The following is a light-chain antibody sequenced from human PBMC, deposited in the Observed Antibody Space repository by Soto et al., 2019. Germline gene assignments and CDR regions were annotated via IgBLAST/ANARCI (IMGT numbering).Light chain of an antibody. Sequence: QSALTQPASVSGSPGQSTTISCTGTSSDVGGYNYVSWYQQHPGKAPKLMIYDVSNRPSGVSNRFSGSKSGNTASLTISGLQAEDEADYYCRSYTSSSNVFGTGTKVTVL. J-gene: IGLJ1*01. V-gene: IGLV2-14*01. CDR2: DVS. CDR3: RSYTSSSNV. CDR1: SSDVGGYNY.